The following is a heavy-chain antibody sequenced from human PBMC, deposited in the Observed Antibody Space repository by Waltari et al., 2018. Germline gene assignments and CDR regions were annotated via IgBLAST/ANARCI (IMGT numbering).Heavy chain of an antibody. CDR2: ISYNGAT. D-gene: IGHD1-1*01. CDR1: GASITSTKHY. J-gene: IGHJ3*01. CDR3: ATSIGASVGTAAFDV. Sequence: QLQLQESVPGLVKPSETLSLTCSGSGASITSTKHYWGCIRQPPGQGLEWIATISYNGATYTSPSLRGRVTVSRDTSMNYVSLKLGSVTAADTAVYYCATSIGASVGTAAFDVWGQGKMVTVSP. V-gene: IGHV4-39*02.